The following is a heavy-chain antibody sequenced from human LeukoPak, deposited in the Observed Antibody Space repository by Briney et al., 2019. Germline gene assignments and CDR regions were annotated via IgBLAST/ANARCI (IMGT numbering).Heavy chain of an antibody. CDR2: INHSGST. J-gene: IGHJ4*02. CDR1: GGCFSGYY. Sequence: SETLSLTCAVYGGCFSGYYWSWIRQPPGKGLEWIGEINHSGSTNYNPSLKSRVTISVDTSKNQFSLKLSSVTAADTAVYYCARVAVVTRLDYWGQGTLVTVSS. V-gene: IGHV4-34*01. D-gene: IGHD4-23*01. CDR3: ARVAVVTRLDY.